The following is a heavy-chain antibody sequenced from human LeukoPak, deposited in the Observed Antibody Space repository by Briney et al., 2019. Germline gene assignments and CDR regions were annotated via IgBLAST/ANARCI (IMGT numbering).Heavy chain of an antibody. CDR2: IYYSGST. V-gene: IGHV4-39*07. D-gene: IGHD5-18*01. Sequence: SETLSLTCTVSGGSISSSSYYWGWIRQPPGKGLEWIGSIYYSGSTNYNPSLKSRVTISVDTSKNQFSLKLSSVTAADTAVYYCARGSDLRGYSYGFRWGNYYYHYMDVWGKGTTVTVSS. J-gene: IGHJ6*03. CDR1: GGSISSSSYY. CDR3: ARGSDLRGYSYGFRWGNYYYHYMDV.